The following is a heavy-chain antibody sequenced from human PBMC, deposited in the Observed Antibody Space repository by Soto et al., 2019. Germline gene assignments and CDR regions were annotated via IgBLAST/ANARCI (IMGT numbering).Heavy chain of an antibody. Sequence: EVQLVESGGGLVQPGGSLRLSCAASGFTFSSHDMHWVRQVTGKGVEWVSGIDSAGDAKYPASVKGPFTISRENAKNSLYLQMNSLRAEDTAMYYCTRGGIWGVSWNWFDTWGQGTLVTVSS. CDR3: TRGGIWGVSWNWFDT. CDR1: GFTFSSHD. J-gene: IGHJ5*02. V-gene: IGHV3-13*01. D-gene: IGHD3-10*01. CDR2: IDSAGDA.